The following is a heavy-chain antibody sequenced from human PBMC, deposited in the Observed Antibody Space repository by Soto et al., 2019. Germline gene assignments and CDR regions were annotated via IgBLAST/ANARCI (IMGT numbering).Heavy chain of an antibody. V-gene: IGHV3-23*01. CDR3: AKALNYYYYYYMDV. Sequence: GGSLRLSCAASGFTFSSYAMSWVRQAPGKGLEWVSAISGSGGSTYYADSVKGRFTISRDNSKNTLYLQMNSLRAEDTAVYYCAKALNYYYYYYMDVWGKGTTVTVSS. CDR2: ISGSGGST. CDR1: GFTFSSYA. J-gene: IGHJ6*03.